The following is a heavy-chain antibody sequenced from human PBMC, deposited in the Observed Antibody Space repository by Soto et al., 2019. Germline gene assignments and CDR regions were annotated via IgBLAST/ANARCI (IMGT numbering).Heavy chain of an antibody. CDR2: INPSGGST. CDR3: ASRYCXSTSCRRDYYYYYGMDV. V-gene: IGHV1-46*01. CDR1: GYTFTSYY. J-gene: IGHJ6*02. D-gene: IGHD2-2*01. Sequence: ASVKVSCKASGYTFTSYYMHCVRQAPGQGLEWMGIINPSGGSTSYAQKFQGRVTMTRDTSTSTVYMELSSLRSEDTAVYYCASRYCXSTSCRRDYYYYYGMDVWGQGTTVTVSS.